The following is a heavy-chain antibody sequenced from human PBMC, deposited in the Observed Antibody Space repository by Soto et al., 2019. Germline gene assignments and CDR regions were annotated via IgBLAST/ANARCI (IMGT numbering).Heavy chain of an antibody. J-gene: IGHJ6*02. Sequence: GGSLRLSCAASGFTFSSYGMHWVRQAPGKGLEWVAVISYDGSNKYYADSVKGRFTISRDNSKNTLYLQMNSLRAEDTAVYYCAKDYKGGRLWFGEPRVYYYGMDVWGQGTTVTVSS. D-gene: IGHD3-10*01. CDR3: AKDYKGGRLWFGEPRVYYYGMDV. CDR2: ISYDGSNK. V-gene: IGHV3-30*18. CDR1: GFTFSSYG.